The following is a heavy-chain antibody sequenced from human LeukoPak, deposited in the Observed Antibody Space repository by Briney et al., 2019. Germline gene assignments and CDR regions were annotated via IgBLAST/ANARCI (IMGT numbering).Heavy chain of an antibody. CDR2: INPGNSDS. J-gene: IGHJ3*01. V-gene: IGHV5-51*01. D-gene: IGHD2-21*02. Sequence: GATLQISGKDSGSNFTSHWIGWGRPLPGKGVGGGGIINPGNSDSRQSPSLRGQVTISADKSINTAYLQWNSLKASDTAMYYCARGHHVVVATATWASDAFDLWGQGTMVTVSS. CDR3: ARGHHVVVATATWASDAFDL. CDR1: GSNFTSHW.